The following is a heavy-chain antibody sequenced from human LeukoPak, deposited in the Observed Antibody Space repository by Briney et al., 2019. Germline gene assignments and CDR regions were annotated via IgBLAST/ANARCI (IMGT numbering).Heavy chain of an antibody. CDR1: GYTFTSYG. D-gene: IGHD3-10*01. J-gene: IGHJ3*02. CDR2: ISAYNGNT. V-gene: IGHV1-18*01. Sequence: ASVKVSCKASGYTFTSYGISWVRQAPGQGLEWMGWISAYNGNTNYAQKLQGRVTMTTDTSTSTAYMELRSLRSGDTAVYYCASRLLRITMVRGVPDNDAFDIWGQGTMVTVSS. CDR3: ASRLLRITMVRGVPDNDAFDI.